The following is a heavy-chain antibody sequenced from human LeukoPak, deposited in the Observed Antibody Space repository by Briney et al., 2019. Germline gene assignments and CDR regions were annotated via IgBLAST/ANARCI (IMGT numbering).Heavy chain of an antibody. CDR1: GGSISSYY. CDR3: ARRRDSSGYVDY. Sequence: SETLSLTCTVSGGSISSYYWSWIRQPPGKGLEWIGYIYYSGSTNYNPSLKSRVTTSVDTSKNQFSLKLSSVTAADTAVYYCARRRDSSGYVDYWGQGTLVTVSS. V-gene: IGHV4-59*08. J-gene: IGHJ4*02. CDR2: IYYSGST. D-gene: IGHD3-22*01.